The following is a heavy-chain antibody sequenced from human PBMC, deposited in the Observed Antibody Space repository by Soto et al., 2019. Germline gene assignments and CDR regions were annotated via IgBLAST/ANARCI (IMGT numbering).Heavy chain of an antibody. CDR1: GFTFSSYA. Sequence: QVQLVESGGGVVQPGRSLRLSCAASGFTFSSYAMHWVHQAPGKGLEWVAVISYDGSNKYYADSVKGRFTISRDNSKNTLYLQMNSLRAEDTAVYYCARGTRESRSSSWYHWFDPWGQGTLVTVSS. V-gene: IGHV3-30-3*01. J-gene: IGHJ5*02. CDR3: ARGTRESRSSSWYHWFDP. D-gene: IGHD6-13*01. CDR2: ISYDGSNK.